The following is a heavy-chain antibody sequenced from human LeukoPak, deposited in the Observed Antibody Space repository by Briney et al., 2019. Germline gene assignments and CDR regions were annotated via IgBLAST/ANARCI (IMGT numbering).Heavy chain of an antibody. V-gene: IGHV3-7*01. J-gene: IGHJ4*02. Sequence: PGGSLGLSCVASGFTFNNYWMSWVRQAPGKGLEWGANIKKDGSEKYYVDSVKGRFTISRDNAKNSLYLQMNSLRAEDTAVYYCARDLYRIVVVPHYFDYWGQGTLVTVSS. CDR3: ARDLYRIVVVPHYFDY. D-gene: IGHD3-22*01. CDR2: IKKDGSEK. CDR1: GFTFNNYW.